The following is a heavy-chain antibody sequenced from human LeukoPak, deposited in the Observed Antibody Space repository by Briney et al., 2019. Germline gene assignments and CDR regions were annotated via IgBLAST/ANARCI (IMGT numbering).Heavy chain of an antibody. CDR3: ARGARYGSGSYGHTVFDY. J-gene: IGHJ4*02. Sequence: PETLSLTCAVYGGSFRGYYWSWIRQPPGKGLEWIGEINHSGCTNYSPSLKSRVTISVDTSKNQFSLKLSSVTAADTAVYYCARGARYGSGSYGHTVFDYWGPGNLVTVSS. V-gene: IGHV4-34*01. D-gene: IGHD3-10*01. CDR2: INHSGCT. CDR1: GGSFRGYY.